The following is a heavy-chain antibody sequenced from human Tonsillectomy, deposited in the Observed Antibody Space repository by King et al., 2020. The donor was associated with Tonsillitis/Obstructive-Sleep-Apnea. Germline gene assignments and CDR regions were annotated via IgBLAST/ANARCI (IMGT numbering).Heavy chain of an antibody. V-gene: IGHV3-48*03. CDR1: GFTFSSYE. J-gene: IGHJ4*02. CDR3: ARAGYIVATIHPRAFDY. Sequence: VQLVESGGGLVQPGGSLRLSCAASGFTFSSYEMNWVRQAPGKGLEWVSYISSGGSTIYYADSVKGRFTISRDNAKNSLYLQMNSLRAEDTAVYYCARAGYIVATIHPRAFDYWGQGTLVTVSS. D-gene: IGHD5-12*01. CDR2: ISSGGSTI.